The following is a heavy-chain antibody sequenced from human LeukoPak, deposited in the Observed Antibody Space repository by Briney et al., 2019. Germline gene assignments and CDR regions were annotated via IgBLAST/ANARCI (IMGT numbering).Heavy chain of an antibody. J-gene: IGHJ4*02. CDR3: ARAYYYDSSAAIDY. CDR2: INHRGGT. CDR1: GGSFSGYY. D-gene: IGHD3-22*01. V-gene: IGHV4-34*01. Sequence: SETLSLTCGVYGGSFSGYYWNWIRQPPGMGLGWIGEINHRGGTGYNPSLKSRVTMSVDTSKNVFSLKLTSVTAADTAVYYCARAYYYDSSAAIDYWGQGILVTVSS.